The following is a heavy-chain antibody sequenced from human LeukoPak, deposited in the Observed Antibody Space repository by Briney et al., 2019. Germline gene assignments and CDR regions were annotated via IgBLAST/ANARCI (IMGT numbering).Heavy chain of an antibody. V-gene: IGHV3-43D*03. J-gene: IGHJ4*02. CDR3: AKSSRPAVAGTDADY. Sequence: GGSLRLSCAASGFTFDDYAMHWVRQAPGKGLEWVSLISWDGGSTYYADSVKGRFTISRDNAKNSLYLQMNSLRAEDTALYYCAKSSRPAVAGTDADYWGQGTLVTVSS. CDR1: GFTFDDYA. D-gene: IGHD6-19*01. CDR2: ISWDGGST.